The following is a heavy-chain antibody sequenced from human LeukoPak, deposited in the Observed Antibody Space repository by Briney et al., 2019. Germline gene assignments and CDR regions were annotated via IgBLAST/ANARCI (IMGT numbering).Heavy chain of an antibody. J-gene: IGHJ4*02. V-gene: IGHV3-15*01. D-gene: IGHD4-17*01. CDR1: GFTFRDQF. CDR3: TTSGDYGDYEDPDY. Sequence: GGSLRLSCTTSGFTFRDQFISWFRQAPGKGLEWVGRIKSKTDGGTTDYAAPVKGRFTISRDDSKNTLYLQMNSLKTEDTAVYYCTTSGDYGDYEDPDYWGQGTLVTVSS. CDR2: IKSKTDGGTT.